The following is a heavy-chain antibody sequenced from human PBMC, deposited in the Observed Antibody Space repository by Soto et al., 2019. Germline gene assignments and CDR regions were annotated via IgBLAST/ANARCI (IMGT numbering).Heavy chain of an antibody. J-gene: IGHJ4*02. Sequence: SETLSLTCTVSGGSISSSSYYWGWIRQPPGKGLEWIGSIYYSGSTYYNPSLKSRVTISVDTSKNQFSLKLRSVTAADTAVYYCARHYGVGYFDYWGQGTLVTVSS. CDR3: ARHYGVGYFDY. D-gene: IGHD4-17*01. CDR2: IYYSGST. CDR1: GGSISSSSYY. V-gene: IGHV4-39*01.